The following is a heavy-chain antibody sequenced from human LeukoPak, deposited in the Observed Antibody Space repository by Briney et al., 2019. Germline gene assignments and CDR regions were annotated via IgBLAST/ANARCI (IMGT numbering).Heavy chain of an antibody. V-gene: IGHV4-39*01. D-gene: IGHD6-13*01. CDR3: AGHIGSWYSRFDY. CDR1: GGSISSSSYY. CDR2: IYYSGST. Sequence: PSETLSLTCTVSGGSISSSSYYWGWIRQPPGKGLEWIGSIYYSGSTYYDPSLKSRVTISVDTSKNQFSLKLSSVTAADTAVYYCAGHIGSWYSRFDYWGQGTLVTVSS. J-gene: IGHJ4*02.